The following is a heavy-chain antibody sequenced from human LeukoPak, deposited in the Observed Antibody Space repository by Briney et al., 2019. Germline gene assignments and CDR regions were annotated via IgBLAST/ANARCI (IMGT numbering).Heavy chain of an antibody. Sequence: GGSLRLSCAASGFTFSTYAMSWVRQTPGKGLEWVAAISGSNPGTYHANSVKGRFTISRDNPKNTLHLQMSGLRAEDTARYYCAKAPVGHCSGAFCYHFDSWGQGTLVTVSS. J-gene: IGHJ4*02. CDR2: ISGSNPGT. CDR1: GFTFSTYA. V-gene: IGHV3-23*01. CDR3: AKAPVGHCSGAFCYHFDS. D-gene: IGHD2-15*01.